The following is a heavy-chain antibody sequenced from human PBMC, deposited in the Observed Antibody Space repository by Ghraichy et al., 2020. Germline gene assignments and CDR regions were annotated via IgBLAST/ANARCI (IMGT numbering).Heavy chain of an antibody. D-gene: IGHD3-3*01. CDR1: GYTFTSYA. CDR3: AREDYDFWSGYHRGSYYYGMDV. J-gene: IGHJ6*02. CDR2: INTNTGNP. Sequence: ASVKVSCKASGYTFTSYAMNWVRQAPGQGLEWMGWINTNTGNPTYAQGFTGRFVFSLDTSVSTAYLQISSLKAEDTAVYYCAREDYDFWSGYHRGSYYYGMDVWGQGTTVTVSS. V-gene: IGHV7-4-1*02.